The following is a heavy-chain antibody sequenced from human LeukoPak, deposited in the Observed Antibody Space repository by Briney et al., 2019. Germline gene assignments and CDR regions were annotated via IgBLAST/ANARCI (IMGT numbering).Heavy chain of an antibody. CDR1: GFTFSTHW. Sequence: GGSLRLSCAASGFTFSTHWMTWVRQAPGKGREWVANIKQDGSEKYYLVSVKGRFTISRDNAKNSLFLQMNSLRAEDTAMYYCATDSRSCRYWGQGTLVTVSS. J-gene: IGHJ4*02. CDR3: ATDSRSCRY. CDR2: IKQDGSEK. V-gene: IGHV3-7*03.